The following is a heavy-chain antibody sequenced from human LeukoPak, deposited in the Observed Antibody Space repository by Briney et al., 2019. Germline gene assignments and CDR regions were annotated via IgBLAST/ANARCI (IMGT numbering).Heavy chain of an antibody. D-gene: IGHD3-10*01. V-gene: IGHV3-30*02. CDR2: IRYDGSNK. Sequence: GGSLRLSCAGSGFTFSSYGMHWVRQAPGKGLEWVTFIRYDGSNKYYADSVKGRFTISRDNSKITLYLQMNSLRPEDTAVYYCARGGKIPLVGTRSSQYFQHWGQGTLVTVSS. CDR1: GFTFSSYG. CDR3: ARGGKIPLVGTRSSQYFQH. J-gene: IGHJ1*01.